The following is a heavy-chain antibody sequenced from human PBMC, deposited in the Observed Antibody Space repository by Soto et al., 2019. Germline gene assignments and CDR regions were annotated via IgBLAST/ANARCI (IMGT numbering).Heavy chain of an antibody. CDR2: ISISGNT. V-gene: IGHV4-59*01. CDR1: GGSIISDF. CDR3: ARSYDFWSGYYTFGD. J-gene: IGHJ4*02. Sequence: SETLSLTCTVSGGSIISDFWSWIRQPPGKGLEWIGYISISGNTDYSPSLKSRATISADTSRNQFSLKLRSVNTADTAVYYCARSYDFWSGYYTFGDWGQGTLVTVSS. D-gene: IGHD3-3*01.